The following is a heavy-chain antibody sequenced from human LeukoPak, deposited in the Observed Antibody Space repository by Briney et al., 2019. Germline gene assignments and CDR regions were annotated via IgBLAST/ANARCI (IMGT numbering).Heavy chain of an antibody. CDR2: ISSDGNEK. V-gene: IGHV3-30*03. CDR1: GVTFRSYG. Sequence: GGSLRLSCAASGVTFRSYGMHWLRQAPGKGLEGVALISSDGNEKLHPQSVRGRFTVSRDDSQSTLYLQMNRLRAEDTAVYYCTTKVIRGNSGDDYDDWGQGTLVTVSS. J-gene: IGHJ4*02. CDR3: TTKVIRGNSGDDYDD. D-gene: IGHD5-12*01.